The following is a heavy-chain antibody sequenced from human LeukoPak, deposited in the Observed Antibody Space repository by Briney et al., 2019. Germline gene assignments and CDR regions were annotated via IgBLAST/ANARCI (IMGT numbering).Heavy chain of an antibody. J-gene: IGHJ4*02. CDR3: ARSYDFWSGYYSRIGFDY. CDR1: GGSISSYY. Sequence: PSETLSLTCTVSGGSISSYYWSWIRQPPGKGLEWIGYIYYSGSTNYNPSLKSRVTISVVTSKNQFSLKLSSVTAADTAVYYCARSYDFWSGYYSRIGFDYWGQGTLVTVSS. D-gene: IGHD3-3*01. CDR2: IYYSGST. V-gene: IGHV4-59*01.